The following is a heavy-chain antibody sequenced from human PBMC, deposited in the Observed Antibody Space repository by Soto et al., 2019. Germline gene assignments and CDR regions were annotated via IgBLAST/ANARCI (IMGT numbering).Heavy chain of an antibody. Sequence: XVKVSCKVSGYTLTELSMHWVRHAPGKGLEWMGGFDPEDGETIYAQKFQGRVTMTRDTSTSTVYMELSSMRSEDTAVYYCARIYGDYDPFDYWGQGTLVTVSS. CDR2: FDPEDGET. CDR3: ARIYGDYDPFDY. D-gene: IGHD4-17*01. CDR1: GYTLTELS. V-gene: IGHV1-24*01. J-gene: IGHJ4*02.